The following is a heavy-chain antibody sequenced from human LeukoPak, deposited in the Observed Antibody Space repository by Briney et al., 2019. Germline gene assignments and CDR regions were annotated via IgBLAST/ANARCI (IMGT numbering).Heavy chain of an antibody. CDR2: INHSGST. D-gene: IGHD3-22*01. Sequence: SETLSLTCAVYGGSFSGYYWSWLRQPPAKGLEGIGEINHSGSTNYIPSLESRVTLSVDTSKNQFSMNVNSVNAADTDVYYCARHRKRSGGYFGSGHDGFDIWGQGTMVTVSS. CDR1: GGSFSGYY. V-gene: IGHV4-34*01. CDR3: ARHRKRSGGYFGSGHDGFDI. J-gene: IGHJ3*02.